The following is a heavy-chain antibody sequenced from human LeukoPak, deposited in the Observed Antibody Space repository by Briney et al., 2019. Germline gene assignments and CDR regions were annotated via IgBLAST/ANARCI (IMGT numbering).Heavy chain of an antibody. D-gene: IGHD3-3*01. CDR1: GYTFTGYY. J-gene: IGHJ4*02. V-gene: IGHV1-2*02. CDR3: ARDEGFWSGSDY. CDR2: INPNSGGT. Sequence: ASVKVSCKASGYTFTGYYMHWVRQAPGQGLEWMGWINPNSGGTNYAQKFQGRVTMTRDTSISTAYMELSRLRSDDTAVYYCARDEGFWSGSDYWGQGTLVTVSS.